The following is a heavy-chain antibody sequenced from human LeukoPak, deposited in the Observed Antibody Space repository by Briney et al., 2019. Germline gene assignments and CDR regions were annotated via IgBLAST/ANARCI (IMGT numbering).Heavy chain of an antibody. CDR1: GYIFTKYH. V-gene: IGHV1-2*02. Sequence: GASVKVSCKASGYIFTKYHMHWVRQAPGQGLEWMGWINPNSGGTDYAQKFQGRVTMTRDTSISTAYMELSRLRSDDTAVYYCARDPDYGDYVGWFDPWGQGTLVTVSS. D-gene: IGHD4-17*01. CDR3: ARDPDYGDYVGWFDP. CDR2: INPNSGGT. J-gene: IGHJ5*02.